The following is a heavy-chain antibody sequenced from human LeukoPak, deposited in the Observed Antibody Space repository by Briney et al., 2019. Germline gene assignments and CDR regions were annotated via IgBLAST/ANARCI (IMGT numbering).Heavy chain of an antibody. CDR2: IYYSGST. CDR3: ARSRGGYGDYGSWFDP. V-gene: IGHV4-59*01. Sequence: SETLSLTCTVSGGSISSYYWSWIRQPPGKGLEWIGYIYYSGSTNYNPSLKSRVTISVDTSKNQFSLKLSSVTAADTAVYYCARSRGGYGDYGSWFDPWGQGILVTVSS. D-gene: IGHD3-16*01. J-gene: IGHJ5*02. CDR1: GGSISSYY.